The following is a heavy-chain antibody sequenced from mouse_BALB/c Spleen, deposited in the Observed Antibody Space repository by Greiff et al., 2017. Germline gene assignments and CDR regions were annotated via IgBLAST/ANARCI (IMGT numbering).Heavy chain of an antibody. J-gene: IGHJ3*01. V-gene: IGHV5-17*02. CDR3: ARGDYGNWFAY. CDR1: GFTFSSFG. CDR2: ISSGSSTI. D-gene: IGHD2-1*01. Sequence: EVKLVESGGGLVQPGGSRKLSCAASGFTFSSFGMHWVRQAPEKGLEWVAYISSGSSTIYYADTVKGRFTISRDNPKNTLFLQMTSLRSEDTAMYYCARGDYGNWFAYWGQGTLVTVSA.